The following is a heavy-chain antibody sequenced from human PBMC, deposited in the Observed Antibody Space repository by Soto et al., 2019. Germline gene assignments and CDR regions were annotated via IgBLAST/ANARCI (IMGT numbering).Heavy chain of an antibody. CDR2: INHSGST. CDR1: GGSFSGYY. V-gene: IGHV4-34*01. CDR3: ARAWGGVPDY. J-gene: IGHJ4*02. Sequence: SETLSLTCAVYGGSFSGYYWSWIRQPPGKGLEWIGEINHSGSTNYNPSLKSRVTISVDTSKNQFSLKLSSVTAADTAVYYCARAWGGVPDYWGQGALVTVSS. D-gene: IGHD3-16*01.